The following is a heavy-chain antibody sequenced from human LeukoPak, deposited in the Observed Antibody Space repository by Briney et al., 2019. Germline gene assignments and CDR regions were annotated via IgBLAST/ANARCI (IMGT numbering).Heavy chain of an antibody. D-gene: IGHD1-26*01. V-gene: IGHV3-74*01. Sequence: GGSLRLSCAASGFTFSSYWMHWVRQAPGKGLVWVSRINTGGSSTSYADSVKGRFTISRDNAKNTLYLQMNSLRAEDTAVYYCARGKKWELRDAFDIWGQGTMVTVSS. CDR3: ARGKKWELRDAFDI. J-gene: IGHJ3*02. CDR1: GFTFSSYW. CDR2: INTGGSST.